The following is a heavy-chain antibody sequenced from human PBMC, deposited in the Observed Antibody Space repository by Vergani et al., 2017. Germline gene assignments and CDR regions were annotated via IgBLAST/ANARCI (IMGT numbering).Heavy chain of an antibody. J-gene: IGHJ4*02. CDR2: INPSGGNT. CDR3: ASGDYGILTGYRY. D-gene: IGHD3-9*01. CDR1: GYTFSNYY. Sequence: QVQVVQSGAEVKKSGASVKVSCKTSGYTFSNYYMHWVRQAPGQGLEWMGIINPSGGNTNYAQKFQGRVTMTRDTSTRTLYMALSSLRSEDTAIYYCASGDYGILTGYRYLGQGTLVTVSA. V-gene: IGHV1-46*03.